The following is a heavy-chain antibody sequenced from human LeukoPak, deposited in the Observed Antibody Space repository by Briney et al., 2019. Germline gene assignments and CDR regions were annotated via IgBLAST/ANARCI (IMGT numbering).Heavy chain of an antibody. CDR2: ISSGRTT. D-gene: IGHD3-10*01. J-gene: IGHJ5*02. V-gene: IGHV3-23*01. CDR3: AKVGVEDYYGSGSYLSWFDP. CDR1: GFTFSTYA. Sequence: GGSLRLSCAGSGFTFSTYAMSWVRQAPGKGLEWVSAISSGRTTYYADSVKGRSTISRDNSKNTLYLQMNSLRAEDTAVYYCAKVGVEDYYGSGSYLSWFDPWGQGTLVTVSS.